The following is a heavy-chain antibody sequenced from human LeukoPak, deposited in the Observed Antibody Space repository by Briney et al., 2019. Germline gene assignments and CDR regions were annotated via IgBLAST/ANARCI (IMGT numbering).Heavy chain of an antibody. Sequence: SETLSLTCTVSGGSLSSGSHCWGWIRQPPGRGLEWIASICYSGSTSYNPSLKSRVTVSVDTSKNQFSLRLSSVTAADTAVYYCASDISSNWYYYWGQGILVTVSS. D-gene: IGHD6-13*01. J-gene: IGHJ4*02. CDR1: GGSLSSGSHC. V-gene: IGHV4-39*01. CDR2: ICYSGST. CDR3: ASDISSNWYYY.